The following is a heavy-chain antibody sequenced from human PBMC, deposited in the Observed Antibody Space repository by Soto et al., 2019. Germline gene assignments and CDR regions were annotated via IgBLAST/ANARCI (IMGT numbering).Heavy chain of an antibody. CDR2: INGGNGNT. Sequence: VASVKVSCKASEYTFTSYTMHWVRQAPGQRLEWMGWINGGNGNTKYSQKFQGRVTITRDTSASTAYMELSSLRSDDTAVYYCARELQGLYYFDYWGQGTLVTVSS. D-gene: IGHD4-4*01. CDR3: ARELQGLYYFDY. V-gene: IGHV1-3*01. J-gene: IGHJ4*02. CDR1: EYTFTSYT.